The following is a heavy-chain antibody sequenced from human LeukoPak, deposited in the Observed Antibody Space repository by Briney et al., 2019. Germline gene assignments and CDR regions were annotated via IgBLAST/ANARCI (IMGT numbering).Heavy chain of an antibody. J-gene: IGHJ4*02. Sequence: QTGGSLRLSCAASGFTFSSYAMHWVRQAPGKGLEWVAVISYDGSNKYYADSVKGRFTISRDNSKNTLYLQMNSLSAEDTALYFCAKGYCTGTSCYTGLDYWGQGTLVTVSS. CDR3: AKGYCTGTSCYTGLDY. V-gene: IGHV3-30-3*01. CDR2: ISYDGSNK. D-gene: IGHD2-2*02. CDR1: GFTFSSYA.